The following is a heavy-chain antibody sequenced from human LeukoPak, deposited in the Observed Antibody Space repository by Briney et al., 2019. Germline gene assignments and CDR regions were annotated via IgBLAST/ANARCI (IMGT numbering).Heavy chain of an antibody. J-gene: IGHJ4*02. CDR2: IKSKTDGGTT. CDR3: TTDNYYDSSGYYADY. D-gene: IGHD3-22*01. V-gene: IGHV3-15*01. CDR1: GFTFSNAW. Sequence: GGSLRLSCAASGFTFSNAWMSWVRQAPGKGLEWVGRIKSKTDGGTTDYAAPVKGRFTISRDDSKNTLYLQMNSLKTEDTAVYYCTTDNYYDSSGYYADYWGQGTLVTVSS.